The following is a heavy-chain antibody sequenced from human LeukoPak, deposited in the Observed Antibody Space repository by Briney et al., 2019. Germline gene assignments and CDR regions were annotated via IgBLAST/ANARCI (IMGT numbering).Heavy chain of an antibody. V-gene: IGHV3-23*01. Sequence: GGSLRLSCEASGFTFSDSAMGWVRQASGRGLEWVSLISASGGNSYYADSVKGRFTVSRDSSKNTLHLQMNSLRAEDTAVYYCARDIELSCWGQGTLVTVSS. CDR3: ARDIELSC. CDR1: GFTFSDSA. D-gene: IGHD1-26*01. J-gene: IGHJ4*02. CDR2: ISASGGNS.